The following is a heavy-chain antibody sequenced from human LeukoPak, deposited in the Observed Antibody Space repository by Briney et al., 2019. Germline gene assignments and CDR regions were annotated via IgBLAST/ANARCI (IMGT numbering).Heavy chain of an antibody. V-gene: IGHV4-34*01. CDR1: GGSFSGYY. J-gene: IGHJ4*02. Sequence: SETLSLTCAVYGGSFSGYYWSWIRQPPGKGLEWIGEINHSGSTNYNPSLKSRATISVDTSKNQFSLKLSSVTAADTAVYYCARRLSGYDYWGQGTLVTVSS. CDR3: ARRLSGYDY. D-gene: IGHD5-12*01. CDR2: INHSGST.